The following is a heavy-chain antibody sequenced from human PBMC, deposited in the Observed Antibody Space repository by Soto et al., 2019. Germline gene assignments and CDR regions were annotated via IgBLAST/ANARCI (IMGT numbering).Heavy chain of an antibody. CDR2: VFHSGST. V-gene: IGHV4-59*08. Sequence: QVQLQESGPGLVKPSETLSLTCTVSSGSINTYYWSWIRQPPGKGLEWIGYVFHSGSTKYNPSLKGRVTISVDSAKNQFSLKLNSVTAADTAAYYCGRHQLLEYDVFDIWGQGTMVSVSS. J-gene: IGHJ3*02. CDR1: SGSINTYY. D-gene: IGHD3-10*01. CDR3: GRHQLLEYDVFDI.